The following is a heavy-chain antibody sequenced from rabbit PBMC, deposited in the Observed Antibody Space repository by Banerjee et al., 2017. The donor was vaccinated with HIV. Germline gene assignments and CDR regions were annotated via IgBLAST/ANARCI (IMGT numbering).Heavy chain of an antibody. CDR1: GFDFSSYG. V-gene: IGHV1S39*01. Sequence: QEQLVESGGGLVQPGGSLKLSCKASGFDFSSYGVSWVRQAPGKGLEWIGYITYGGSAYYASWVKGRFTISKTSSTTVTLQMTSLTAADTATYFCARDLTGVTYDLWGPGTLV. CDR2: ITYGGSA. D-gene: IGHD4-1*01. CDR3: ARDLTGVTYDL. J-gene: IGHJ4*01.